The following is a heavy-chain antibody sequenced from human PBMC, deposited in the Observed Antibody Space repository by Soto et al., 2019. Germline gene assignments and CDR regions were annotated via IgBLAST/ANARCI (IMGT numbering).Heavy chain of an antibody. CDR1: GGTFSSYA. D-gene: IGHD6-6*01. J-gene: IGHJ6*02. V-gene: IGHV1-69*13. Sequence: SVKVSCKASGGTFSSYAISWVRQAPGQGLEWMGGIIPIFGTANYAQKLQGRVTITEDESTSTAYKELSSLRYEDTAVYYCARDPESIAARPYYGMDVWGQGTTVTVSS. CDR2: IIPIFGTA. CDR3: ARDPESIAARPYYGMDV.